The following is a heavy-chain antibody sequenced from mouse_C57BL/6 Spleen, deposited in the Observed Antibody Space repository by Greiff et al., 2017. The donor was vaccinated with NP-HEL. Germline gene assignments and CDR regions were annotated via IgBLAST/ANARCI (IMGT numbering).Heavy chain of an antibody. Sequence: QVQLQQPGAELVKPGASVKMSCKASGYTFTSYWITWVKQRPGQGLEWIGDIDPGSGSTKYNEKFKSKATLTVDTSSSTAYMQLSSLTSEDSAVYYCARTGIYAMDYWGQGTSVTVSS. CDR2: IDPGSGST. D-gene: IGHD4-1*01. V-gene: IGHV1-55*01. CDR1: GYTFTSYW. CDR3: ARTGIYAMDY. J-gene: IGHJ4*01.